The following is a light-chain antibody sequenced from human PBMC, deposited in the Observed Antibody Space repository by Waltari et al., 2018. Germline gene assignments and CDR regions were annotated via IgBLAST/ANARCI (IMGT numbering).Light chain of an antibody. V-gene: IGKV1-39*01. CDR2: ATS. CDR3: QQSYSTPYT. Sequence: DTEMTQPQSSLSASVTARVTITCRASKCISSYLNWYQQKPGKAPKVLIYATSSLQSGVPSRFSGSGSGTDFTLTISSLQPEDFATYYCQQSYSTPYTFGQGTKLEIK. J-gene: IGKJ2*01. CDR1: KCISSY.